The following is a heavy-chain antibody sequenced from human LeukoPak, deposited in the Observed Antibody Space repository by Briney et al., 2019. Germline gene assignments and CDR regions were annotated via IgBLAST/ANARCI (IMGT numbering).Heavy chain of an antibody. CDR3: ARIPLGYSGAYYFDY. Sequence: SETLSLTCTVSRVSISGSIRSYYWSWLRQPPGKGLEWIGYISSSGSVNDNPSLRSRVTISVDTSTNQFFLNLSSVSAADTAVYYCARIPLGYSGAYYFDYWGQGTLVTVSP. CDR2: ISSSGSV. V-gene: IGHV4-4*09. CDR1: RVSISGSIRSYY. J-gene: IGHJ4*02. D-gene: IGHD5-12*01.